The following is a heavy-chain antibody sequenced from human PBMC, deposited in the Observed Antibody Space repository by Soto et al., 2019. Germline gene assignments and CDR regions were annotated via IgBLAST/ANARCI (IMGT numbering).Heavy chain of an antibody. D-gene: IGHD1-26*01. J-gene: IGHJ6*02. CDR1: GGSISSSNW. CDR3: AKWEGLGSDYYYYGLDV. Sequence: LSLTCAVSGGSISSSNWWSWVRQPPGKGLEWIGEIYHSGSTNYNPSLKSRVTISVDTSKNQFSLMMSSLTAADTAVYYCAKWEGLGSDYYYYGLDVWGHGTTVTVSS. CDR2: IYHSGST. V-gene: IGHV4-4*02.